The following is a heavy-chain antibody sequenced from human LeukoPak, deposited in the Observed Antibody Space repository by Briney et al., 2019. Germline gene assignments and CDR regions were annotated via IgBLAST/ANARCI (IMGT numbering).Heavy chain of an antibody. CDR3: ARGGGVAGFVDY. V-gene: IGHV1-18*01. CDR2: IRTNNGDT. D-gene: IGHD6-19*01. CDR1: GYTLTNYG. Sequence: GASVKVSCKASGYTLTNYGITWVRQAPGQGLEWMGWIRTNNGDTNYVQKFQGRVTMTTDTSTSTAYMELRSLRSDDTAVYYCARGGGVAGFVDYWGQGTLVIVSS. J-gene: IGHJ4*02.